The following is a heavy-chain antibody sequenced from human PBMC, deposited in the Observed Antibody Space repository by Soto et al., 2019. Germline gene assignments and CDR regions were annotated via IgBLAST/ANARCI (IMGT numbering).Heavy chain of an antibody. D-gene: IGHD1-26*01. CDR1: GYFMTNGNY. V-gene: IGHV4-38-2*01. CDR3: QGGAF. CDR2: IYYTGRT. J-gene: IGHJ1*01. Sequence: SETLALSCAVSGYFMTNGNYWGWIRQSPGKGLEWIGSIYYTGRTYYNPSLKSRVTMSVDTSTNQFSLKMTSVTAADTAVYYYQGGAFRGQRTRVSVSS.